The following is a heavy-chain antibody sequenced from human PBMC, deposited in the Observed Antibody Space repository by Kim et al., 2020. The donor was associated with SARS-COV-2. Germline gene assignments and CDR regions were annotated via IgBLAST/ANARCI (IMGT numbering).Heavy chain of an antibody. D-gene: IGHD1-26*01. CDR3: GRAGGSYEPLED. J-gene: IGHJ4*02. Sequence: YAASVKGRFTISRDDSKNSLYLQMSSLKTEDTAVYYCGRAGGSYEPLEDWGQGTLVTVSS. V-gene: IGHV3-72*01.